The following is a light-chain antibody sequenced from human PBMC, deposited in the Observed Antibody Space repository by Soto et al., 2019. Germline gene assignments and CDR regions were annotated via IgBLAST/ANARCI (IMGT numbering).Light chain of an antibody. CDR2: KAS. V-gene: IGKV1-5*03. CDR1: QSLSYW. Sequence: DIQMTQSPSTLSASVGDTVTITCRASQSLSYWLAWYQQKPGQAPKLLIHKASTLESGVPSRFSGRGSGTEFTLTTSSLQPDDFATFYCQQYDRFPYTFGQGTKLEIK. J-gene: IGKJ2*01. CDR3: QQYDRFPYT.